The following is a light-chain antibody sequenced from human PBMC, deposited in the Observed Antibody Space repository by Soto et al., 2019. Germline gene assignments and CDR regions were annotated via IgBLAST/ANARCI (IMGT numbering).Light chain of an antibody. CDR3: QQFNTAPLT. J-gene: IGKJ5*01. Sequence: DIQMTQAPSSLSASVGDRVTITCRASQDISVYLAWYQQKPGKVPKLLIYSASTLQSGVPSRFSGSGSGTEFTLTISSLQPEDVATYSCQQFNTAPLTFGQGTRLEIK. CDR1: QDISVY. V-gene: IGKV1-27*01. CDR2: SAS.